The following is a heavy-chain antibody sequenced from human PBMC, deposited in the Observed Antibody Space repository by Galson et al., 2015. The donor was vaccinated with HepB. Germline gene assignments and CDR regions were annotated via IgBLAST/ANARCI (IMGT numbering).Heavy chain of an antibody. CDR2: INPNSGGT. D-gene: IGHD1-26*01. J-gene: IGHJ6*02. Sequence: SVKVSCKASGYTFTGYYMHWVRQAPGQGLEWMGWINPNSGGTNYAQKFQGWVTMTRDTSISTAYMELSRLRSDDTAVYYCATGSVSGSYYYGMDVWGQGTTVTVSS. CDR1: GYTFTGYY. V-gene: IGHV1-2*04. CDR3: ATGSVSGSYYYGMDV.